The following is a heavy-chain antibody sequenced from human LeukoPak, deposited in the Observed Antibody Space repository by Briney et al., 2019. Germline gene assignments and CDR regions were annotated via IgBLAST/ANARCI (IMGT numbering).Heavy chain of an antibody. Sequence: GASVKVSCKASGYTFTSYDINWVRQATGQGLEWMGWMNPNSGNTGYAQKFQGRVTMTRNTSISTAYMELSSMRSEDTAVYYCARGGVYYYGSGSYYNARFFNWFDPWGQGTLVTVSS. V-gene: IGHV1-8*01. CDR3: ARGGVYYYGSGSYYNARFFNWFDP. CDR2: MNPNSGNT. D-gene: IGHD3-10*01. J-gene: IGHJ5*02. CDR1: GYTFTSYD.